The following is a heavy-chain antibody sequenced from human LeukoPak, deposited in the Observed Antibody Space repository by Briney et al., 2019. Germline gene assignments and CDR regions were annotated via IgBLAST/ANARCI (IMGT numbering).Heavy chain of an antibody. D-gene: IGHD6-13*01. V-gene: IGHV1-46*01. Sequence: ASVKVCCKASGYTFTNNFMHWVRQAPGRGLEWMGIINPSGGRTTYAQKFQGRLTMTRGTSTSTVYMELSSLTSEDTAVYHCARADSVSSTWSSFDYWGHGTLVTVSS. CDR1: GYTFTNNF. CDR3: ARADSVSSTWSSFDY. CDR2: INPSGGRT. J-gene: IGHJ4*01.